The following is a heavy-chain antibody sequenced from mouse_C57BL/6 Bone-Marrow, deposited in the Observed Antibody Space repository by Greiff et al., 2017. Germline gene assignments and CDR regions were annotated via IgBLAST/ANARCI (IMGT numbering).Heavy chain of an antibody. CDR2: IYPSDSET. CDR3: ARGDSSGYVAWFAY. V-gene: IGHV1-61*01. J-gene: IGHJ3*01. D-gene: IGHD3-2*02. CDR1: GYTFTSYW. Sequence: QVQLQQPGAELVRPGSSVKLSCKASGYTFTSYWMAWVKQRPGQGLEWIGNIYPSDSETHYNQKFKDKATLTVDKSSSTAYMQLSSLTSEDSAVYYCARGDSSGYVAWFAYWGQGTLVTVSA.